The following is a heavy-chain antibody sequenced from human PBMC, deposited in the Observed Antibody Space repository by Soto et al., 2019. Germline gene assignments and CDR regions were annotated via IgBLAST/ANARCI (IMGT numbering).Heavy chain of an antibody. J-gene: IGHJ4*02. Sequence: PSETLPLACPVSGGSMSSGDYYCSWIRRPPGKGLEWIGEINHSGSTNYNPSLKSRVTISVDTSKNQFSLKLSSVTAADTAVYHCARTGVWNYVDSWGQGTLVTVSS. CDR1: GGSMSSGDYY. CDR3: ARTGVWNYVDS. D-gene: IGHD1-1*01. V-gene: IGHV4-34*01. CDR2: INHSGST.